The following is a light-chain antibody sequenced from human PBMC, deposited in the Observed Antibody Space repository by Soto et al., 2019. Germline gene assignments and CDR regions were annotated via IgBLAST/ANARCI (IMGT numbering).Light chain of an antibody. CDR2: DVS. V-gene: IGLV2-11*01. CDR1: SSDVGDYNY. CDR3: CSYAGSYTWV. Sequence: QSALTQPRSVSGSPGQSVTISCTGTSSDVGDYNYVSWYRQHPGKAPKFMIYDVSKRPSGVPDRFSGSKSGNTASLTISGLQAEDEADYYCCSYAGSYTWVFGGGTKVTVL. J-gene: IGLJ3*02.